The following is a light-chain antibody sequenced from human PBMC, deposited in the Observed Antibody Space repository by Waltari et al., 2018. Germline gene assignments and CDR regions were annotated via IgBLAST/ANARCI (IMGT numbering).Light chain of an antibody. CDR1: QSVYNY. J-gene: IGKJ3*01. Sequence: EIVLTQSPATLSLSQGERANLSCRASQSVYNYLAWYQQKPGQAPRLLIYDSSNRATGIPARFSGSGSGTDFTLTISSLEPEDFAVYYCQQRSHWPRTFGPGTKVDIK. CDR3: QQRSHWPRT. V-gene: IGKV3-11*01. CDR2: DSS.